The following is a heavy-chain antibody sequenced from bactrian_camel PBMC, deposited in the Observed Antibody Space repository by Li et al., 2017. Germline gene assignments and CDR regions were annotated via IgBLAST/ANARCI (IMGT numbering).Heavy chain of an antibody. CDR1: GFTFTSVW. D-gene: IGHD1*01. CDR2: ISSDASTT. V-gene: IGHV3S6*01. J-gene: IGHJ4*01. Sequence: HVQLVESGGGLVLPGESPRLSCAASGTSGFTFTSVWMYWVRQAPGKGFEWVSRISSDASTTYYPDSVKGRFNISRDNAKNTVYLQIDSLSDEDRAVYYCVRSLRDFAGKDFWGQGTQVTVS. CDR3: VRSLRDFAGKDF.